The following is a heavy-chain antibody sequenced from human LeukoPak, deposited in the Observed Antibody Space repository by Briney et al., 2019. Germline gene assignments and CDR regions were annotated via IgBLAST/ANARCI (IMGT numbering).Heavy chain of an antibody. CDR2: IYYSGNT. J-gene: IGHJ4*02. CDR3: ARAGGVKTAALDLDY. D-gene: IGHD6-25*01. V-gene: IGHV4-59*01. CDR1: GGSISSYY. Sequence: SETLSLPCTVSGGSISSYYWSWIRHSPGKGLEWIGYIYYSGNTKYSPSLKSRVTISVDTSKNQFSLKLSSVTAADTAVYYGARAGGVKTAALDLDYWGQGTLVTVSS.